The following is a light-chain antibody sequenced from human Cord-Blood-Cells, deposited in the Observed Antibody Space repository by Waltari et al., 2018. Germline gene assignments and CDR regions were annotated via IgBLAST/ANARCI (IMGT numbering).Light chain of an antibody. CDR2: EGS. CDR3: CSYAGSSTFVV. J-gene: IGLJ2*01. Sequence: QSALTQPASVSGSPGQSIPISCTGTSSDVGSSNLVSWSPQPPGKAPKLMIYEGSKRPSGVSNRFSGSKSGNTASLTISGLQAEDEADYYCCSYAGSSTFVVFGGGTKLTVL. V-gene: IGLV2-23*01. CDR1: SSDVGSSNL.